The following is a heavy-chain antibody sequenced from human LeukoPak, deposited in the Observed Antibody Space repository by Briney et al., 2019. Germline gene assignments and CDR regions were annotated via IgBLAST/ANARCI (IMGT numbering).Heavy chain of an antibody. Sequence: GASVKVSCKASGYTFTSYAMHWVRQAPGQRLEWMGWINAGNGNTKYSQKFQGRVTITRDTSASTAYMELSSLRSEDTAVYYCARARDCSGGSCRSYYFDYWGQGTLVTVSS. CDR2: INAGNGNT. D-gene: IGHD2-15*01. V-gene: IGHV1-3*01. J-gene: IGHJ4*02. CDR3: ARARDCSGGSCRSYYFDY. CDR1: GYTFTSYA.